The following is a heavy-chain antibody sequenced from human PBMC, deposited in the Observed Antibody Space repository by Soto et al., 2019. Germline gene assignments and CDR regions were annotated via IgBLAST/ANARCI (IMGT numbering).Heavy chain of an antibody. J-gene: IGHJ4*02. CDR2: IYYSGST. Sequence: SETLSLTCTVSGGSISSSSYYWGWIRQPPGKGLEWIGSIYYSGSTYYNPSLKSRVTISVDTSKNQFSLKLSSVTAADTAVYYCARISSGYYPFDYWGQGTLVTVSS. CDR1: GGSISSSSYY. V-gene: IGHV4-39*01. CDR3: ARISSGYYPFDY. D-gene: IGHD3-22*01.